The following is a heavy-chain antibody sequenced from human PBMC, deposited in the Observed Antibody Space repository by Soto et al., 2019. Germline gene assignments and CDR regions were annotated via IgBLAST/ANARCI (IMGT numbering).Heavy chain of an antibody. Sequence: SATLSLTCPSTGRSIRSDRSSCILQLPATGQDWIGYMYNPGSTLYNPPLKSRVTISVDTSKNQFSLKLNSVTAADTAVYYCARDLWGYCGADCYPLDVWDQATTVTFSS. CDR3: ARDLWGYCGADCYPLDV. D-gene: IGHD2-21*02. CDR1: GRSIRSDR. V-gene: IGHV4-59*01. J-gene: IGHJ6*02. CDR2: MYNPGST.